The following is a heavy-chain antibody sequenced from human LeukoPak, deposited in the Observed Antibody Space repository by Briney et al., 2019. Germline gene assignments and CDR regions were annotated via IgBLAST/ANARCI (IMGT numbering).Heavy chain of an antibody. V-gene: IGHV3-74*01. Sequence: PGGSLRLSCAASGLTFSSYWMHWVRQGPGKGLLWVSRINGDGSSTSYADSVEGRFTISRDNAKNTLYLQMNSLGAEDTAVYYCARVRYDYYGMDVWGQGTTVTVSS. CDR1: GLTFSSYW. D-gene: IGHD3-10*01. J-gene: IGHJ6*02. CDR3: ARVRYDYYGMDV. CDR2: INGDGSST.